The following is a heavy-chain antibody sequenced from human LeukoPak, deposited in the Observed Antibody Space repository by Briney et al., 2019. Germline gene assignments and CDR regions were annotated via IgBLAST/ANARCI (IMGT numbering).Heavy chain of an antibody. CDR2: ITVSGTT. D-gene: IGHD4-11*01. Sequence: GSLRLSCAASGFTFSDYWMSWIRQPPGKGLQWVGEITVSGTTHYNPSLKSRVTISVDTSRNHFSLKLSSVTAADTAVYFCARRTSSNYVDYWGQETLVIVSS. J-gene: IGHJ4*02. V-gene: IGHV4-34*01. CDR1: GFTFSDYW. CDR3: ARRTSSNYVDY.